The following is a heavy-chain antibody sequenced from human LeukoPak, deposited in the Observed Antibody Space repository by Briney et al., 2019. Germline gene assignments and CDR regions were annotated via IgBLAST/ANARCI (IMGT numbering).Heavy chain of an antibody. CDR2: IIPIFGTA. D-gene: IGHD1-26*01. Sequence: GASVKVSCKVSGYTLTELSMHWVRQAPGQGLEWMGGIIPIFGTANYAQKFQGRVTITADESTSTAYMELSSLRSEDTAVYYCARDEASGSYSWFDPWGQGTLVTVSS. J-gene: IGHJ5*02. CDR1: GYTLTELS. V-gene: IGHV1-69*13. CDR3: ARDEASGSYSWFDP.